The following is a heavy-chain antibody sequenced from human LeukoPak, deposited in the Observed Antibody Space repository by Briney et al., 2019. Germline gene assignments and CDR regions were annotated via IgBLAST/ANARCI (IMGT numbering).Heavy chain of an antibody. J-gene: IGHJ6*03. CDR3: ARRYYYYYYMDV. CDR2: MNPNSGNT. CDR1: GYTFTSYD. V-gene: IGHV1-8*01. Sequence: GASVKVSCKASGYTFTSYDINWVRQATGQGLEWMGWMNPNSGNTGYAQKFQGRVTMTRNTSISTAYMELSSLRSEDTAVYYCARRYYYYYYMDVWGKGTTVTASS.